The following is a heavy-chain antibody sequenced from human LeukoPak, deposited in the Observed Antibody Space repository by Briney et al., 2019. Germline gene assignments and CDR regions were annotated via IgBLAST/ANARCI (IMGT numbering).Heavy chain of an antibody. CDR1: GGSFSDYY. CDR2: INHSGST. V-gene: IGHV4-34*01. Sequence: SETLSLTCGVRGGSFSDYYWSWIRQPPGKGLEWIGEINHSGSTKYNPSLKSRVTISVDTSKNQFSLTLSSVTAADTAVYYCARVGADSSSWYRFYYFDYWGQGTLVTVSS. J-gene: IGHJ4*02. D-gene: IGHD6-13*01. CDR3: ARVGADSSSWYRFYYFDY.